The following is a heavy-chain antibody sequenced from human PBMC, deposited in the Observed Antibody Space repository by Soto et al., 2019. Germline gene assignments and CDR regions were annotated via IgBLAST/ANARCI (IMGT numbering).Heavy chain of an antibody. J-gene: IGHJ4*02. D-gene: IGHD2-15*01. CDR2: INPSIDAT. CDR3: VRGLRWRDLDY. CDR1: GYTFIDYF. Sequence: ASVKLCCKSSGYTFIDYFIHWVRQAPGQGLEWMGCINPSIDATDYSQKFRGRVTMARDTSIGTASMELSRLRSDDNAVYYCVRGLRWRDLDYWGQGTPVTVSS. V-gene: IGHV1-2*02.